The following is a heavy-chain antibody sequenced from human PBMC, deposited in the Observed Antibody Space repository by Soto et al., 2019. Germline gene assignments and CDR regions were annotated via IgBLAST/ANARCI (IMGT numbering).Heavy chain of an antibody. D-gene: IGHD6-13*01. J-gene: IGHJ4*02. CDR2: IYYRGGT. CDR1: GGSIRSGGYF. CDR3: ARFAKEENPKLESWYAFDF. V-gene: IGHV4-31*03. Sequence: SETLSLTCTVSGGSIRSGGYFWSWVRQQPGKGLEWIGHIYYRGGTSYNPSLESRVAMSVDTSKNELTLKVNSVTAADTAIYYCARFAKEENPKLESWYAFDFWGRGTLVTVSS.